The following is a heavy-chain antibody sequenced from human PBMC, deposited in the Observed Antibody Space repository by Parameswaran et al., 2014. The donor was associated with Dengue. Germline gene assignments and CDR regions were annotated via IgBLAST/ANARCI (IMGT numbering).Heavy chain of an antibody. D-gene: IGHD6-25*01. Sequence: WIRQPPGKGLEWVAVISYDGSNKYYADSVKGRFTISRDNSKNTLYLQMNSLRAEDTAVYYCARDLSTARANWFDPWGQGTLVTVSS. V-gene: IGHV3-30*04. CDR2: ISYDGSNK. CDR3: ARDLSTARANWFDP. J-gene: IGHJ5*02.